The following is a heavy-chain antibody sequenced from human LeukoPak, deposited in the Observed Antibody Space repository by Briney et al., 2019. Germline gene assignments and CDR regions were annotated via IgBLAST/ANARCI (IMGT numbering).Heavy chain of an antibody. Sequence: KPSETLSLTCTVSGGSISSYCWSWIRQPPGKGLEWIGYIYYSGSTNYNPSLKSRVTISVDTSKNQFSLKLSSVTAADTAVYYCARLTASDSSGVDYWGQGTLVTVSS. D-gene: IGHD6-19*01. CDR3: ARLTASDSSGVDY. CDR2: IYYSGST. V-gene: IGHV4-59*08. CDR1: GGSISSYC. J-gene: IGHJ4*02.